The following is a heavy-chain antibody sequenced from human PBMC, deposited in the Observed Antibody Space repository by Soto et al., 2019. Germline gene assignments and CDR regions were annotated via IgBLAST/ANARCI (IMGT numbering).Heavy chain of an antibody. CDR1: GYTFTSYD. Sequence: ASVKVSCKASGYTFTSYDINWVRQATGQGLEWMGWMNPNSGNTGYAQKFQGRVTMTRNTSISTAYMELSSLRSEDTAVYYCARGHLSGSYYNVGYYFDYWGQGTLVTVSS. V-gene: IGHV1-8*01. CDR3: ARGHLSGSYYNVGYYFDY. D-gene: IGHD3-10*01. J-gene: IGHJ4*02. CDR2: MNPNSGNT.